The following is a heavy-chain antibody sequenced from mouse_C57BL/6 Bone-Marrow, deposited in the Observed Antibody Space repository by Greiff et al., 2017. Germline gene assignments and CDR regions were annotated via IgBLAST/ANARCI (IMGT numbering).Heavy chain of an antibody. CDR3: ASQGYGYHFAY. CDR1: GFNIKDYY. Sequence: VHVKQSGAELVKPGASVKLSCTASGFNIKDYYMHWVKQRTEQGLEWIGRIDPEDGETKYAPKFQGKATITAETSSNTAYRQLSSLTSDDTAVYYCASQGYGYHFAYWGQGTLVTVSA. V-gene: IGHV14-2*01. CDR2: IDPEDGET. J-gene: IGHJ3*01. D-gene: IGHD2-2*01.